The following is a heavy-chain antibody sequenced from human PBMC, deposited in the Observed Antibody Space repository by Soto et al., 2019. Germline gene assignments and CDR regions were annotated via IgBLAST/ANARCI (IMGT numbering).Heavy chain of an antibody. J-gene: IGHJ4*02. CDR1: GGSFIGYY. CDR3: ARDKITGLFDY. Sequence: SETLSLTCAVYGGSFIGYYWTWIRQPPGTGLEWIGEINHSGSTNYNPSLKSRVTISVDTSKNQFSLKLTSVTAADTAVYYFARDKITGLFDYWGQGTLVTVS. D-gene: IGHD2-8*02. CDR2: INHSGST. V-gene: IGHV4-34*01.